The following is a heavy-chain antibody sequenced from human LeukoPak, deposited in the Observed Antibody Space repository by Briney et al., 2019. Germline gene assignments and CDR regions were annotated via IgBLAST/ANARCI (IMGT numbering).Heavy chain of an antibody. CDR1: GFTFSSYG. J-gene: IGHJ5*02. V-gene: IGHV3-33*06. D-gene: IGHD6-19*01. Sequence: QPGRSLRLSCAASGFTFSSYGMHWVRQAPGKGLEWVAVIWYDGSNKYYADSVKGRFTISRDNSKNTLYLQMDTLRADDTALYFCAKDPYNTAVANTNGWFDPWGQGTLVTVSS. CDR3: AKDPYNTAVANTNGWFDP. CDR2: IWYDGSNK.